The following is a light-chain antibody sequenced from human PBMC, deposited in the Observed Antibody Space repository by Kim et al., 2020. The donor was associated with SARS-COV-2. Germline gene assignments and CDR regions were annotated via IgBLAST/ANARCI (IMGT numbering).Light chain of an antibody. V-gene: IGLV3-21*04. CDR2: YDT. J-gene: IGLJ2*01. CDR1: NIGTYR. CDR3: QVWDSISDHVV. Sequence: SYELTQPPSVSVAPGKTAKITCGGNNIGTYRVHWYQQKPGQAPLMVIYYDTDRPSGIPERFSGSNSGNTATLTINRAEAGDEADYYCQVWDSISDHVVIGGGTKVTVL.